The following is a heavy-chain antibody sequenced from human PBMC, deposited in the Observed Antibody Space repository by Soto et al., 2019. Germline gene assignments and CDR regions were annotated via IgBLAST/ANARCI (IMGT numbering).Heavy chain of an antibody. D-gene: IGHD6-13*01. Sequence: PGGSLRLSCAASGFSFSGYWMTWVRQAPGKGLEWVATIKQDGSDKYYVDSVKGRFTISRDNAENSLYLQMNSLKTEDTAVYYCTTEAAAGTHYIHDFDYWGQGTLVTVS. J-gene: IGHJ4*02. CDR2: IKQDGSDK. CDR1: GFSFSGYW. V-gene: IGHV3-7*03. CDR3: TTEAAAGTHYIHDFDY.